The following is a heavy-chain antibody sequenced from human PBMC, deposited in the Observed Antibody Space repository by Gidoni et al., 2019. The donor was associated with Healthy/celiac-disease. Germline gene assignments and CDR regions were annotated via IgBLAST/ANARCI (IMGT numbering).Heavy chain of an antibody. CDR2: INPNSGGT. D-gene: IGHD6-13*01. CDR3: ARDRRAAAGRRNLYYFDY. V-gene: IGHV1-2*02. Sequence: QVQLVQSGAEVKKPGASVQVSCKASGDPFTGYYMHWVRQAPGQGLEWMGWINPNSGGTNYAQKCQGRVTMTRDTSISTAYMGLSRLRSDDTAVYYCARDRRAAAGRRNLYYFDYWGQGTLVTVSS. CDR1: GDPFTGYY. J-gene: IGHJ4*02.